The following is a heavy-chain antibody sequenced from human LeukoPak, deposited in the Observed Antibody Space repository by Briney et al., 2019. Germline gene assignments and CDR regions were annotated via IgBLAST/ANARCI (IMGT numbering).Heavy chain of an antibody. Sequence: IPSETLSLTCTVSGGSISSSSYYWGWIRQPPGKGLEWIGSIYYSGSTYYNPSLKSRVTISVDTSKNQFSLKLSSVTAADTAVYYCARHQSIAARSAFDYWGQGTLVTVSS. CDR1: GGSISSSSYY. D-gene: IGHD6-6*01. CDR2: IYYSGST. J-gene: IGHJ4*02. CDR3: ARHQSIAARSAFDY. V-gene: IGHV4-39*01.